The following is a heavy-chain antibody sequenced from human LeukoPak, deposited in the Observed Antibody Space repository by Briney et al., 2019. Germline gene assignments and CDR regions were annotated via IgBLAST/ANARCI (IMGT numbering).Heavy chain of an antibody. Sequence: GGSLRVSCAASGFTFSSYAMSWVRQAPGKGLEWVSAISGSDGSTYYADSVKGRFTISRDNSKNTLYLQMNSLRAEDTAVYYCARMPDSRTEFFYWGQGTLVTVSS. D-gene: IGHD1-1*01. V-gene: IGHV3-23*01. J-gene: IGHJ4*02. CDR3: ARMPDSRTEFFY. CDR2: ISGSDGST. CDR1: GFTFSSYA.